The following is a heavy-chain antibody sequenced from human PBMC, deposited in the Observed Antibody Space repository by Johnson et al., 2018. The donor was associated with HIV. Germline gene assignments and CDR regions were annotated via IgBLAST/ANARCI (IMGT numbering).Heavy chain of an antibody. D-gene: IGHD5-24*01. CDR2: ISYDGTNK. V-gene: IGHV3-30*03. Sequence: VQLVESGGGVVQPGRSLRLSCAASQFTFSSYGMHWVRQAPGKGLEWVAVISYDGTNKYYADSVKGRFTISRDNSKSTLYLQMNNLRAEDTAMYYCALILARGWLQRGAFDIWRQGTMVTVSS. CDR1: QFTFSSYG. CDR3: ALILARGWLQRGAFDI. J-gene: IGHJ3*02.